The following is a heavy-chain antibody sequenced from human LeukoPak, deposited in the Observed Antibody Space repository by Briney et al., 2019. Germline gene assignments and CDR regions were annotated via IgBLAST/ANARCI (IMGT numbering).Heavy chain of an antibody. D-gene: IGHD2-21*01. CDR1: GGSVNSGSSY. CDR2: VYDSVST. CDR3: ARGVSYIAT. Sequence: SETLTLTCSVSGGSVNSGSSYWSWIRQPPGKGLEWIGYVYDSVSTNYNPSLKSRVTISADTSKNQFSLKLSSVTAADTAVYYCARGVSYIATWGPGTLVTVSS. V-gene: IGHV4-61*01. J-gene: IGHJ5*02.